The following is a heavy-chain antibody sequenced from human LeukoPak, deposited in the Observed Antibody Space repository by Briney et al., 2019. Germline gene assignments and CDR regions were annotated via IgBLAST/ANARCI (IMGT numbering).Heavy chain of an antibody. CDR3: ARRRDGTRYYYYYMDV. D-gene: IGHD2-2*01. V-gene: IGHV1-69*13. Sequence: GASVKVSCKASGGTFSSYAISWVRQAPGQGLEWMGGIIPIFGTANYAQKFQGRVTITADESTSTAYMELSSLRSEDTAVYYCARRRDGTRYYYYYMDVWGKGTTVTVSS. CDR1: GGTFSSYA. J-gene: IGHJ6*03. CDR2: IIPIFGTA.